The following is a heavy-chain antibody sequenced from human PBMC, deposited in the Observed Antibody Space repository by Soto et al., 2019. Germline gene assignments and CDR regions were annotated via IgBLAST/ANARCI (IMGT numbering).Heavy chain of an antibody. V-gene: IGHV3-33*01. J-gene: IGHJ3*02. CDR2: IWYDGSNK. Sequence: GGSLRLSCAASGFTFSSYGMHWVRQAPGKGLEWVAVIWYDGSNKYYADSVKGRFTISRDNSKNTLYLQMNSLRAEDTAVYYCARGVGCSGGSCYSDAFDIWGQGTMVTVSS. CDR3: ARGVGCSGGSCYSDAFDI. D-gene: IGHD2-15*01. CDR1: GFTFSSYG.